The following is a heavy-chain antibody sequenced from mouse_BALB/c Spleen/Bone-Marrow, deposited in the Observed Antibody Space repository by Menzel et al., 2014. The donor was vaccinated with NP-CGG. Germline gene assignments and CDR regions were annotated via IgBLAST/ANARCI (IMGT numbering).Heavy chain of an antibody. CDR1: GFTFTDYY. CDR2: IRNRANGYTT. Sequence: EVKLMESGGGLVQPGGSLRLSCATSGFTFTDYYMSWVRQPPGKALEWLGFIRNRANGYTTEYSASVKGRFTISRDNSQGILYLQMNTLRAEDSSTYYCARGGNDLDYWSQGTTLTVSS. D-gene: IGHD2-3*01. CDR3: ARGGNDLDY. J-gene: IGHJ2*01. V-gene: IGHV7-3*02.